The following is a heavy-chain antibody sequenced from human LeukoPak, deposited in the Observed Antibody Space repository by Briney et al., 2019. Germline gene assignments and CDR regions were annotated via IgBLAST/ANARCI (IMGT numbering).Heavy chain of an antibody. CDR3: ATHPPRYCTGGSCSDY. CDR2: IYYSGST. D-gene: IGHD2-15*01. J-gene: IGHJ4*02. V-gene: IGHV4-59*01. Sequence: SETLSLTCTVSGDSISTYYWSWIRQSPGKTLEWIGYIYYSGSTKYNPSLKSRVTISVDTSKNQFSLKMSSVTAADTAVYYCATHPPRYCTGGSCSDYWGQGTLVTVSS. CDR1: GDSISTYY.